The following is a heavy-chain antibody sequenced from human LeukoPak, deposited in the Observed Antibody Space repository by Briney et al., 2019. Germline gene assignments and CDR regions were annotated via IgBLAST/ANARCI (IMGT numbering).Heavy chain of an antibody. CDR1: GFAFSTDA. V-gene: IGHV3-23*01. Sequence: GGSLRLSCAASGFAFSTDAMNWVRQAPGKGLEWVSVISGSGDSTYYADSVKGRFTISRDNSKNTLYLQMNSLRAEDTAVYYCAKDRLGNYGSGSSFDYWGQGTLVTVSS. CDR2: ISGSGDST. D-gene: IGHD3-10*01. J-gene: IGHJ4*02. CDR3: AKDRLGNYGSGSSFDY.